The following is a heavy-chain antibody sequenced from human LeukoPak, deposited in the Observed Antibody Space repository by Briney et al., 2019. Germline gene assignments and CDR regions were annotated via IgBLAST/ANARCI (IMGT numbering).Heavy chain of an antibody. CDR3: ARVRYQLLSPHYYYYMDV. V-gene: IGHV4-39*07. J-gene: IGHJ6*03. Sequence: SETLSLTCTVSGASISSSTYYWGWIRQPPGKGLEWIGSIYYSGSTNYNPSLKSRVTISVDTSKNQFSLKLSSVTAADTAVYYCARVRYQLLSPHYYYYMDVWGKGTTVTVSS. CDR1: GASISSSTYY. D-gene: IGHD2-2*01. CDR2: IYYSGST.